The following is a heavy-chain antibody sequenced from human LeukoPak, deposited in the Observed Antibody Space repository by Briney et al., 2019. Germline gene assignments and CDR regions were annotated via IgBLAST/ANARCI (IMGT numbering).Heavy chain of an antibody. CDR2: ISSSSSYI. D-gene: IGHD3-22*01. J-gene: IGHJ4*01. Sequence: GGSLRLSCAASGFTFSSYSMNWVRQAPGKGLEWVSSISSSSSYIYYADSVKGRFTISRDNAKKSLYLQMNSLRAEDTAVYYCARWDDSSGYYPYYFDYWGHRTLVTVSS. CDR1: GFTFSSYS. V-gene: IGHV3-21*01. CDR3: ARWDDSSGYYPYYFDY.